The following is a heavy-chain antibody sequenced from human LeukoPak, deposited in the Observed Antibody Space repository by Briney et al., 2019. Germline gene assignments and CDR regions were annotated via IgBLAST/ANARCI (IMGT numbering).Heavy chain of an antibody. V-gene: IGHV3-66*01. CDR2: IYSDGAS. D-gene: IGHD1-26*01. J-gene: IGHJ6*02. CDR1: GFTVSSNY. Sequence: GGSLRLSCAASGFTVSSNYMNWVRQAAGKGLEWVAVIYSDGASHHADSVKGRFTISRDNSKNTLYLQMNSLRAEDTAVYYCASGAKWELTHYYYGMDVWGQGTTVTVSS. CDR3: ASGAKWELTHYYYGMDV.